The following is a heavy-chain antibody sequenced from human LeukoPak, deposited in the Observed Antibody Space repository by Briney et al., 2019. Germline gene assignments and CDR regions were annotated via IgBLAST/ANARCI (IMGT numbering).Heavy chain of an antibody. CDR1: GGSISSGGYY. CDR3: AGRAREDFLEWLFTNWFDP. D-gene: IGHD3-3*01. Sequence: PSETLSLTCTVSGGSISSGGYYWSWIRQHPGKGLEWIGYIYYSGSTYYNPSLKSRVTISVDTSKNQFSLKLSSVTAADTAVYYCAGRAREDFLEWLFTNWFDPWGQGTLVTVSS. V-gene: IGHV4-31*03. J-gene: IGHJ5*02. CDR2: IYYSGST.